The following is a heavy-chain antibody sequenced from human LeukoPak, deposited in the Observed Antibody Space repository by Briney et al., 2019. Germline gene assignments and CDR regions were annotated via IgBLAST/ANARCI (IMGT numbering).Heavy chain of an antibody. Sequence: SETLSPTCTVSGGSISTGGYYWTWIRQPPGKGLEWIGYIYHSESTYYNPSLKSRVTISVDRSKKQFSLKMSSVTAADTAVYFCASYSSSWYYFMDVWGKGTTVTVSS. V-gene: IGHV4-30-2*01. CDR1: GGSISTGGYY. J-gene: IGHJ6*03. CDR2: IYHSEST. D-gene: IGHD6-13*01. CDR3: ASYSSSWYYFMDV.